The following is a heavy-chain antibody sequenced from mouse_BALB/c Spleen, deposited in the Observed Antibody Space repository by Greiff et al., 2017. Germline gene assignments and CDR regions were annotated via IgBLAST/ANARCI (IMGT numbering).Heavy chain of an antibody. CDR3: ARRTTAKDYAMDY. Sequence: DVKLQESGAELVKPGASVKLSCTASGFNIKDTYMHWVKQRPEQGLEWIGRIDPANGNTKYDPKFQGKATITADTSSNTAYLQLSSLTSEDTAVYYCARRTTAKDYAMDYWGQGTSVTVSS. CDR2: IDPANGNT. V-gene: IGHV14-3*02. D-gene: IGHD1-2*01. J-gene: IGHJ4*01. CDR1: GFNIKDTY.